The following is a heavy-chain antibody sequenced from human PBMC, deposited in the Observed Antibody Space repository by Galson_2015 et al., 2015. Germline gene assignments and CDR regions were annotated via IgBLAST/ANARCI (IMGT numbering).Heavy chain of an antibody. CDR1: RFTFSSYT. D-gene: IGHD3-10*01. Sequence: GSLRLSCAASRFTFSSYTMHWVRQAPGKGLEWVSSISSSSSYTYYADSVKGRFTISRDNAKSSLYLNMNSLRVEDTAVYYCAADNYYGSGARSDYWGQGILVTVSS. J-gene: IGHJ4*02. CDR3: AADNYYGSGARSDY. V-gene: IGHV3-21*01. CDR2: ISSSSSYT.